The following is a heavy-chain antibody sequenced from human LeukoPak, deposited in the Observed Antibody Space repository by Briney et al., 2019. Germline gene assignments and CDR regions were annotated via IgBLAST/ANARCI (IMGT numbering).Heavy chain of an antibody. CDR2: FDPEDGET. D-gene: IGHD2-21*02. V-gene: IGHV1-24*01. CDR1: GYTLTELT. Sequence: ASVKVSCKVSGYTLTELTMHWVRQAPGKGLEWMGGFDPEDGETIYAQKFQGRVTMTEDTSTDTAYMELSSLRSEDTAVYYCASTWGSAYCGGDCSDYWGQGTLVTVSS. CDR3: ASTWGSAYCGGDCSDY. J-gene: IGHJ4*02.